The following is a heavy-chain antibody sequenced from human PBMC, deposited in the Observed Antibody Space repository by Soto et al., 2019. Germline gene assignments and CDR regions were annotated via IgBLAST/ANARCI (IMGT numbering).Heavy chain of an antibody. J-gene: IGHJ4*02. CDR2: IRSKAYGGTT. D-gene: IGHD6-6*01. V-gene: IGHV3-49*05. CDR1: GFTFGDYA. CDR3: TRDLGYSSSAGSDY. Sequence: EVQLVESGGGLVKPGRSLRLSCTASGFTFGDYAMSWFRQAPGKGLEWVGFIRSKAYGGTTEYAASVKGRFTISRDDFKSIAYLQMNSLKTEDTAVYYCTRDLGYSSSAGSDYWGQGTLVTVSS.